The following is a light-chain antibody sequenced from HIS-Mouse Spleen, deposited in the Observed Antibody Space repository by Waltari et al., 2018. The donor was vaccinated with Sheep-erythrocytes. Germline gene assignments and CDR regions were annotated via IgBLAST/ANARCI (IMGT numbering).Light chain of an antibody. J-gene: IGLJ1*01. CDR2: DVS. V-gene: IGLV2-11*01. CDR1: SSAAGGYNY. CDR3: CSYAGSYTYV. Sequence: QSALTQPRSVSGSPGQSVTLSCTGTSSAAGGYNYVSWYQQPPGKAPKLMIYDVSKRPSGVPDRFSGSKSGKTASLTISGLQAEDEADYYCCSYAGSYTYVFGTGTKVTVL.